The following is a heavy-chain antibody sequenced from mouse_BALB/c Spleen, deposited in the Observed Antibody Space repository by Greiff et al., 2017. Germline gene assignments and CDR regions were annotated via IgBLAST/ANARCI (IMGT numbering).Heavy chain of an antibody. Sequence: VQLQQSGPELVKPGASVKIPCKASGYTFTDYNMDWVKQSHVKSLEWIGDINPNNGGTIYNQKFKGKATLTVDKSSSTAYMELRSLTSEDTAVYYCARGDDYYGSSYWYFDVWGAGTTVTVSS. CDR1: GYTFTDYN. CDR3: ARGDDYYGSSYWYFDV. J-gene: IGHJ1*01. D-gene: IGHD1-1*01. CDR2: INPNNGGT. V-gene: IGHV1-18*01.